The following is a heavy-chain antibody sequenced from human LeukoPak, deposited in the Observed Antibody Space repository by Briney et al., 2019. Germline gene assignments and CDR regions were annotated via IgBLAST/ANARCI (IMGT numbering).Heavy chain of an antibody. CDR1: GGSISSSSYY. D-gene: IGHD5-18*01. J-gene: IGHJ4*02. Sequence: SETLSLTCTVSGGSISSSSYYWGWIRQPPGKGLEWIGSIYYSGSTYYNPSLKSRVTISVDTSKNQFSLKLSSVTAADTAVYYCARAGDTAMVLTFDYWGQGTLVTVSS. V-gene: IGHV4-39*07. CDR2: IYYSGST. CDR3: ARAGDTAMVLTFDY.